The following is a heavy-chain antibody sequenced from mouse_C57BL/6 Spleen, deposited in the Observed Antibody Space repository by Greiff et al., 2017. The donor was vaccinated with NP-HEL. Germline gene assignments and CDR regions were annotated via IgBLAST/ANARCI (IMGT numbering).Heavy chain of an antibody. J-gene: IGHJ4*01. D-gene: IGHD2-2*01. CDR2: IDPNSGGT. CDR1: GYTFTSYW. V-gene: IGHV1-72*01. CDR3: ARGGTMVTTRGFYAMDY. Sequence: QVQLQQPGAELVKPGASVKLSCKASGYTFTSYWMHWMKQRPGRGLEWIGRIDPNSGGTKYNEKFKSKATLTVDKPSSTAYMQLSSLTSEDSAVYYCARGGTMVTTRGFYAMDYWGQGTSVTVSS.